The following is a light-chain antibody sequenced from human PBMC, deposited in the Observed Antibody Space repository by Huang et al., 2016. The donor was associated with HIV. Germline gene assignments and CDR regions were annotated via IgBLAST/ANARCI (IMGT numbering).Light chain of an antibody. CDR2: AAS. J-gene: IGKJ4*01. Sequence: IQMTQSPSSLSASVGDRVTITCRASQAISNSLVWYQQKPGKAPKLLLFAASRLDSGVPSRFRGRGSGTDYTLTISSLQPDDFATYYCQQYFTTPLAFGGGTKVEIK. V-gene: IGKV1-NL1*01. CDR1: QAISNS. CDR3: QQYFTTPLA.